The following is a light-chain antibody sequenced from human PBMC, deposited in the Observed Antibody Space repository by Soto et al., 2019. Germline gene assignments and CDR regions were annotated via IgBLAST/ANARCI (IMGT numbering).Light chain of an antibody. CDR2: EVS. V-gene: IGLV2-23*02. Sequence: VLTQPASVSGSPGQSITISCTGTSSDVGSYNLVSWYQQHPGKAPKLMIYEVSKRPSGVSNRFSGSKSGNTASLTISGLQAEDEADYYCCSYAGSSTWVFGGGTKVTVL. CDR1: SSDVGSYNL. J-gene: IGLJ3*02. CDR3: CSYAGSSTWV.